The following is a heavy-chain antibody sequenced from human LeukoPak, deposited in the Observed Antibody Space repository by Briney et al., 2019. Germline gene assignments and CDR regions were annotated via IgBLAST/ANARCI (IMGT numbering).Heavy chain of an antibody. CDR1: GFTFSSYW. D-gene: IGHD1-26*01. Sequence: GESLRLSCVVSGFTFSSYWMSWVRQAPGKGLERVANIKQDGSEKYYVDSVKGRFTMSRDNAKNSLYLQMNSLRAEDTAVYYCARVQWELRGVGSYFEYWGQGALVTVSS. J-gene: IGHJ4*02. V-gene: IGHV3-7*01. CDR2: IKQDGSEK. CDR3: ARVQWELRGVGSYFEY.